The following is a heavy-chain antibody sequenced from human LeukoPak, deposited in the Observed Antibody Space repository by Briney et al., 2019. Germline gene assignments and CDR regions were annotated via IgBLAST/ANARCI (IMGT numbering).Heavy chain of an antibody. CDR1: GFTFSSYS. Sequence: PGGSLRLSCAASGFTFSSYSMNWVRQAPGEGLEWVSYISSSSSTIYYADSVKGRFTISRDNAKNSLYLQMNSLRAEDTAVYYCARGAGGYYDFWSGYYSSGGDYYMDVWGKGTTVTVSS. CDR3: ARGAGGYYDFWSGYYSSGGDYYMDV. CDR2: ISSSSSTI. J-gene: IGHJ6*03. V-gene: IGHV3-48*04. D-gene: IGHD3-3*01.